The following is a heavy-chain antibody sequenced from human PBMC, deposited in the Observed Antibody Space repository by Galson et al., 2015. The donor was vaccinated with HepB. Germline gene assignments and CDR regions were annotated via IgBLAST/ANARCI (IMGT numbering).Heavy chain of an antibody. V-gene: IGHV1-69*04. J-gene: IGHJ4*02. CDR1: GGTFSSYA. CDR3: ASENGGGIIPLVRGVTSPPFSLGLGY. CDR2: IIPILGIA. D-gene: IGHD3-10*01. Sequence: SVKVSCKASGGTFSSYAISWVRQAPGQGLEWMGRIIPILGIANYAQKFQGRVTITADKSTSTAYMERSSLRSEDTALYYCASENGGGIIPLVRGVTSPPFSLGLGYWGQGTLVTVSS.